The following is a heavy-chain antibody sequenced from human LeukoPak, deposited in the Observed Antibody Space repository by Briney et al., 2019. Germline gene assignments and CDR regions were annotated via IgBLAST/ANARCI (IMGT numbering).Heavy chain of an antibody. D-gene: IGHD3-22*01. CDR2: IYGGGNT. CDR1: GFTVSSNY. V-gene: IGHV3-53*01. J-gene: IGHJ5*02. Sequence: GGSLRLSCAASGFTVSSNYMNWVRQAPGKGLEWVTVIYGGGNTYYADSVKGRFTISGDNSKNTVFLQMNSLRAEDTAVYYCARASFYYDARALDPWGQGALVTVSS. CDR3: ARASFYYDARALDP.